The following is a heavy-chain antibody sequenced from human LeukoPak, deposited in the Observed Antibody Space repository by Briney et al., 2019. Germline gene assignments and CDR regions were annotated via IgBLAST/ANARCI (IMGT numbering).Heavy chain of an antibody. CDR3: AKDLLAQFPQYGMDV. CDR1: GFTFSSYA. CDR2: ISGSGGST. Sequence: GGSLRLSCAASGFTFSSYAMSWVRQAPGKGLEWVSAISGSGGSTYYADSVKGRFTISRDSSKNTLYLQMNSLRAEDTAVYYCAKDLLAQFPQYGMDVWGQGTTVTVSS. J-gene: IGHJ6*02. V-gene: IGHV3-23*01. D-gene: IGHD6-19*01.